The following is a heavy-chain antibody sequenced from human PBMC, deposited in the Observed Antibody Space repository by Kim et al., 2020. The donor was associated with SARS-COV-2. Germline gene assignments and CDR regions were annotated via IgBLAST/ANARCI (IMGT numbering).Heavy chain of an antibody. CDR3: ARGGRFLEWLLGVNYYFYMDV. CDR2: IYYSGST. V-gene: IGHV4-30-4*01. J-gene: IGHJ6*03. Sequence: SETLSLTCTVSGGSISSGDYYWSWIRQPPGKGLEWIGYIYYSGSTYYNPSMKSRVTISVDTSKNQFSLKLSSVTAADTAVYYCARGGRFLEWLLGVNYYFYMDVGGKGTTVTVSS. CDR1: GGSISSGDYY. D-gene: IGHD3-3*01.